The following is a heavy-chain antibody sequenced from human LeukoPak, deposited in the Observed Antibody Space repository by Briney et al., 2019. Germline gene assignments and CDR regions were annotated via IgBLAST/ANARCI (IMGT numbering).Heavy chain of an antibody. D-gene: IGHD6-13*01. V-gene: IGHV3-33*01. CDR2: IWYDGGNK. CDR1: GFTFSSYG. Sequence: GGSLRLSCAASGFTFSSYGMHWVRQAPGKGLEWVAVIWYDGGNKYYADSVKGRFTISRDNSKNTLYLQMNSLRAEDTAVYYCARDRAAGAFDYWGQGTLVTVSS. J-gene: IGHJ4*02. CDR3: ARDRAAGAFDY.